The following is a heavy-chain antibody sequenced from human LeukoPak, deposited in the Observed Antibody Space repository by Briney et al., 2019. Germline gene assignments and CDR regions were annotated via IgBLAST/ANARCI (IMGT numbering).Heavy chain of an antibody. V-gene: IGHV1-2*02. J-gene: IGHJ6*03. D-gene: IGHD4-11*01. CDR1: GYTFTGYY. Sequence: ASVKVSCKASGYTFTGYYMHWVRRAPGQGPEWMGWINPNSGGTNYAQKFQGRVTMTRDTSISTAYMELSRLRSDDTAVYYCARDVTTPSYYYMDVWGKGTTVTVSS. CDR3: ARDVTTPSYYYMDV. CDR2: INPNSGGT.